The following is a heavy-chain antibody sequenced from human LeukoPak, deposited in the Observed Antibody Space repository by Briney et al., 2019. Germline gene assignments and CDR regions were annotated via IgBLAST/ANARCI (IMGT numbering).Heavy chain of an antibody. D-gene: IGHD3-10*01. CDR3: ARVPGDYYGSGSYSLYFDY. CDR1: GFTFSTYA. Sequence: PGGSLRLSCAASGFTFSTYAMSWVRQAPGKGLDWVSGITSSGGSTNYADSVKGRFTISRDNAKNSLYLQMNSLRDEDTAVYYCARVPGDYYGSGSYSLYFDYWGQGTLVTVSS. V-gene: IGHV3-23*01. J-gene: IGHJ4*02. CDR2: ITSSGGST.